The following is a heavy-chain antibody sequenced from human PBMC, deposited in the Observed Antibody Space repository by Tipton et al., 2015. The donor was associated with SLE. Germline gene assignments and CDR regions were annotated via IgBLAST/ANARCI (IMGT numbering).Heavy chain of an antibody. V-gene: IGHV1-46*01. CDR2: INPSGGST. Sequence: QSGAEVKKPGASVNVSCTASGYTFTNYYIHWVRQAPGQGLEWMGIINPSGGSTTYAQKFQDRVTMTRDTSTSTVYMDLSSLRSEDTAVYYCARSKIPDDSSGYYYYYFDYWGQGTLATVSS. CDR1: GYTFTNYY. D-gene: IGHD3-22*01. J-gene: IGHJ4*02. CDR3: ARSKIPDDSSGYYYYYFDY.